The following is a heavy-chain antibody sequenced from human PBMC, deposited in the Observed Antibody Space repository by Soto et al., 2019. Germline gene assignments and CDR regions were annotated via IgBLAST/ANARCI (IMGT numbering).Heavy chain of an antibody. CDR1: GLTFSSYA. CDR3: ARSLDYVDY. J-gene: IGHJ4*02. V-gene: IGHV3-23*01. CDR2: ISGSGGST. Sequence: GGSLRLSCGASGLTFSSYAMCWVRQAPGKGLEWVSAISGSGGSTYYADSVKGQVTISADKSISTAYLQWSSLKASDTAMYYCARSLDYVDYWGQGTLVTVSS.